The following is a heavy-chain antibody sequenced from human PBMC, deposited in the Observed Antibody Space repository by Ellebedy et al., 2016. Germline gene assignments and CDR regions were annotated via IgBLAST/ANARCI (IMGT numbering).Heavy chain of an antibody. V-gene: IGHV3-30-3*01. J-gene: IGHJ4*02. CDR2: ISYDGSNK. Sequence: GESLKISCAASGFTFSSYAMRWVRQAPGKGLEWVAVISYDGSNKYYADSVKGQFTISRDNSKNTLYLQMNSLRAEDTAVYYCARDKFAYSSSWYYFDYWGQGTLVTVSS. D-gene: IGHD6-13*01. CDR3: ARDKFAYSSSWYYFDY. CDR1: GFTFSSYA.